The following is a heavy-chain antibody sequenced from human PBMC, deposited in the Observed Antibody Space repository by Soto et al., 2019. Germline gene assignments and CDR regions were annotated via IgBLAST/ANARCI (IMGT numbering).Heavy chain of an antibody. CDR1: GFTFSSYA. D-gene: IGHD3-16*02. V-gene: IGHV3-30-3*01. J-gene: IGHJ4*02. CDR2: ISYDGSNK. CDR3: ARVDEGPLDY. Sequence: QVQLEESGGGVVQPGRSLRLSCAASGFTFSSYAMHWVRQAPGKGLEWVAVISYDGSNKYYADSVKGRFTISRDNSKNTLYLQMNSLRAEDTAVYYCARVDEGPLDYWGQGTLVTVSS.